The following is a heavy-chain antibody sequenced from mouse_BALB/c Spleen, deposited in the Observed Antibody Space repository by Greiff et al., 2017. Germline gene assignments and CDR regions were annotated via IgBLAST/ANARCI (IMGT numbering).Heavy chain of an antibody. Sequence: EVKLVESGGGLVKPGGSLKLSCAASGFTFSSYAMSWVRQTPEKRLEWVASISSGGSTYYPDSVKGRFTISRDNARNILYLQMSSLRSEDTAMYYCARDGALRRGAWFAYWGQGTLVTVSA. CDR2: ISSGGST. V-gene: IGHV5-6-5*01. J-gene: IGHJ3*01. CDR1: GFTFSSYA. D-gene: IGHD2-12*01. CDR3: ARDGALRRGAWFAY.